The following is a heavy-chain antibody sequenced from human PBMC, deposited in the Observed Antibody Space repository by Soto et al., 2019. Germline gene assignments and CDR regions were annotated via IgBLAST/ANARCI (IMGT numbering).Heavy chain of an antibody. CDR3: ARGDDYVGGSMGYYGMDV. Sequence: QVQLVESGGGVVQPGRSLRLSCAASGFTFSSYGMHWVRQAPGKGLEWVAVIWYDGSNKYYADSVKGRFTISRDNSKNTLYLQINGLGAEDTAVYYCARGDDYVGGSMGYYGMDVWGQGTTVTVSS. V-gene: IGHV3-33*01. J-gene: IGHJ6*02. CDR2: IWYDGSNK. CDR1: GFTFSSYG. D-gene: IGHD3-16*01.